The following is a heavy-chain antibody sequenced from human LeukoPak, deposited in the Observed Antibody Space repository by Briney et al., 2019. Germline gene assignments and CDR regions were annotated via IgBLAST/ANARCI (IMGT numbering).Heavy chain of an antibody. D-gene: IGHD4-17*01. Sequence: ASVRVSCKASGYTFTSYGITWVRQAPGQGLEWMGWISTYNGNTDYAQKLQGRVTMTTDTSTSTAYMELRSLRSDDTAVYYCARTYGDYDGSYWYFDLWGRGTLVTVSS. V-gene: IGHV1-18*01. CDR1: GYTFTSYG. CDR3: ARTYGDYDGSYWYFDL. J-gene: IGHJ2*01. CDR2: ISTYNGNT.